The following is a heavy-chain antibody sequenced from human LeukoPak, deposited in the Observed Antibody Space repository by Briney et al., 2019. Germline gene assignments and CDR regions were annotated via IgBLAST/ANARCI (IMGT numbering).Heavy chain of an antibody. CDR2: INHSGST. V-gene: IGHV4-34*01. D-gene: IGHD6-13*01. Sequence: SETLSLTCAVYGGSFSGYYWSWIRQPPGKGLEWIGEINHSGSTNYNPSLKSRVTISVDTSKNQFSLKLSSVTAADTAVYYCARGSAGYSSSWRRNWFDPWGQGTLVTVSS. CDR3: ARGSAGYSSSWRRNWFDP. CDR1: GGSFSGYY. J-gene: IGHJ5*02.